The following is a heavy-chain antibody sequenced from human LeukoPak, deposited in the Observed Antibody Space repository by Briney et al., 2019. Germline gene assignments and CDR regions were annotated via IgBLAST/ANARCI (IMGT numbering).Heavy chain of an antibody. Sequence: ASVKVSCKASGYTFTSYDINWVRQATGQGLEWMGWMNPNSGNTGYAQKFQGRVTITRNTSISTAYMELSSLRSEDTAVYYCARYCTNGVCYTEDAFDIWGQGTTVTVSS. CDR1: GYTFTSYD. D-gene: IGHD2-8*01. J-gene: IGHJ3*02. CDR2: MNPNSGNT. CDR3: ARYCTNGVCYTEDAFDI. V-gene: IGHV1-8*03.